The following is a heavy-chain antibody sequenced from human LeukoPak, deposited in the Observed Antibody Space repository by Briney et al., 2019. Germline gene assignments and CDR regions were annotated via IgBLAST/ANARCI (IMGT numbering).Heavy chain of an antibody. CDR3: AGYDFWKDTGGY. D-gene: IGHD3-3*01. CDR2: INPSGGST. Sequence: ASVKVSCKASGYTFTSYYMHWVRQAPGQGLEWMGIINPSGGSTSYAQKFQGRVTMTRDTSTSTVYMELSSLRSEDTAVYYCAGYDFWKDTGGYWGQGTLVTVSS. CDR1: GYTFTSYY. V-gene: IGHV1-46*01. J-gene: IGHJ4*02.